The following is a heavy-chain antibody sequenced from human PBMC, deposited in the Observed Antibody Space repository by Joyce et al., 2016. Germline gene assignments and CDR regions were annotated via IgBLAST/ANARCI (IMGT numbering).Heavy chain of an antibody. Sequence: EVQLVESGGGLVQPGGSLRLPCAASGFTFSSYDRHWVRQPTGKGLEWVSAMGHGGDTYYPGSVKGRFTISRKNGKNSLYLQMNSLRVGDTAVYYCARAYNCGDYSGTIGYFDLWGRGTLVTVSS. CDR3: ARAYNCGDYSGTIGYFDL. D-gene: IGHD4-17*01. CDR2: MGHGGDT. CDR1: GFTFSSYD. J-gene: IGHJ2*01. V-gene: IGHV3-13*01.